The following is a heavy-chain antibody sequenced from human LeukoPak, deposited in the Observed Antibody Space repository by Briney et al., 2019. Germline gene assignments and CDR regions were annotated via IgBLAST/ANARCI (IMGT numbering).Heavy chain of an antibody. CDR3: ARVYYDFWSGYENYYYYYMDV. J-gene: IGHJ6*03. D-gene: IGHD3-3*01. CDR1: GYTLTSYG. Sequence: ASVKVSCKASGYTLTSYGIGWVRQAPGQGLEWMGWISAYNGNTNYAQKLQGRATMTTDTSTSTAYMELRSLRSDDTAVYYCARVYYDFWSGYENYYYYYMDVWGKGTTVTVSS. CDR2: ISAYNGNT. V-gene: IGHV1-18*01.